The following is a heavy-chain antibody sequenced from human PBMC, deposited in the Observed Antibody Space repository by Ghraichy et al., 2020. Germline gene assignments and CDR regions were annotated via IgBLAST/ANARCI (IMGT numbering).Heavy chain of an antibody. Sequence: SETLSLTCTVSGGSISSYYWSWIRQPAGKGLEWIGRIYTSGSTNYNPSLKSRVTMSVDTSKNQFSLKLSSVTAADTAVYYCAGTEDTAMASYFDYWGQGTLVTVSS. D-gene: IGHD5-18*01. J-gene: IGHJ4*02. CDR1: GGSISSYY. CDR3: AGTEDTAMASYFDY. CDR2: IYTSGST. V-gene: IGHV4-4*07.